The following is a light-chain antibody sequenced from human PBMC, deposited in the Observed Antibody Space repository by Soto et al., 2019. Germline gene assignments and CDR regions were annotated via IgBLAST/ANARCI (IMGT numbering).Light chain of an antibody. J-gene: IGLJ2*01. CDR3: QVWDSSSDHVV. V-gene: IGLV3-21*02. Sequence: SYELTQPPSVSVAPGQTASITCGGNNIERKNVHWYQQKPGQAPVLVVYDDSDRPSGIPERFSGSNSGNTATLTISRVEAGDEADYYCQVWDSSSDHVVFGGGTQLTVL. CDR2: DDS. CDR1: NIERKN.